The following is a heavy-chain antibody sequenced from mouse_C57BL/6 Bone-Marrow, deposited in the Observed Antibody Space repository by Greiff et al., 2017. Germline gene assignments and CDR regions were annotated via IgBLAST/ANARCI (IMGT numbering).Heavy chain of an antibody. CDR1: GFTFSDYG. V-gene: IGHV5-17*01. CDR2: ISSGSSTI. Sequence: EVKLMESGGGLVKPGGSLKLSCAASGFTFSDYGMHWVRQAPEKGLEWVAYISSGSSTIYYADTVKGRFTISRDNAKNTLFLQMTSLRSEDTAMYYCARTPLYIYYAMDYWGQGTSVTVSS. CDR3: ARTPLYIYYAMDY. J-gene: IGHJ4*01. D-gene: IGHD2-1*01.